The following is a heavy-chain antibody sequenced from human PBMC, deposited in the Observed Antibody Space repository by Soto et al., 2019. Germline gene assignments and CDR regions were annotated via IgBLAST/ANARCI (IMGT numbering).Heavy chain of an antibody. CDR1: GFTFSNAW. J-gene: IGHJ4*02. CDR2: IKSKTDGGTT. CDR3: TTDHIVGATPGY. V-gene: IGHV3-15*01. Sequence: PGESLKISCAASGFTFSNAWMSWVRQAPGKGLEWVGRIKSKTDGGTTDYAAPVKGRFTISRDDSKNTLYLQMNSLKTEDTAVYYCTTDHIVGATPGYWGQGTLVTAPQ. D-gene: IGHD1-26*01.